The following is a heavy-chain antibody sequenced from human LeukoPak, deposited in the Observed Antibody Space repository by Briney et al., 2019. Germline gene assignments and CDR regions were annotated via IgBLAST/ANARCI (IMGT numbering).Heavy chain of an antibody. CDR2: IYYSGST. CDR1: GGSISSGDYY. V-gene: IGHV4-30-4*01. J-gene: IGHJ4*02. Sequence: SETLSLTCTVSGGSISSGDYYWSWIRQPPGTGLEWIGYIYYSGSTYYNPSLKSRVTISVDTSKNQFSLKLRYATAADTAVYYCAKQRLPGTVDYWGQGTPVTVSS. CDR3: AKQRLPGTVDY. D-gene: IGHD6-25*01.